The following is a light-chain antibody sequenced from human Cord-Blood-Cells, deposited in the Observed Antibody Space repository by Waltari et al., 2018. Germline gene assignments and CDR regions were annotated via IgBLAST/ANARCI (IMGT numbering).Light chain of an antibody. Sequence: EIVLTQSPATLSLSPGERATLSCRASQSVSSYLAWYKQKPGQAPRLLIYDASNMATGIPARFSGSGSGTDFTLTISSLEPEDFAVYYCQQRSNWPPAITFGQGTRLEIK. CDR3: QQRSNWPPAIT. CDR2: DAS. J-gene: IGKJ5*01. V-gene: IGKV3-11*01. CDR1: QSVSSY.